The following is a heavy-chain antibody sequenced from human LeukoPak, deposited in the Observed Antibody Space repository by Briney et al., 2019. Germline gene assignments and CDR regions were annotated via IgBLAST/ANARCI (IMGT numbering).Heavy chain of an antibody. CDR3: AREGEDYYGSGSYYIHGYYFDY. V-gene: IGHV1-18*01. CDR2: ISAYNGST. Sequence: ASVKISCKASGYTFTRNAIHWVRQAPGQGLEWMGWISAYNGSTNYAQKLQGRVTMTTDTSTSTAYMELRSLRSDDTAVYYCAREGEDYYGSGSYYIHGYYFDYWGQGTLVTVSS. CDR1: GYTFTRNA. J-gene: IGHJ4*02. D-gene: IGHD3-10*01.